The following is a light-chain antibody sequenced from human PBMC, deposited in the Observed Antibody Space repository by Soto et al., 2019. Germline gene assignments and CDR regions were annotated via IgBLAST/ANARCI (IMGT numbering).Light chain of an antibody. CDR3: QHYGNAPPYT. Sequence: EIVLTQSPGTLSLSPGERASLSCRASQSISSTYLAWHQQKPGQAPSLLIYDASSRATGTPDRFSGSGSGTDLTLTISRLKPEDFAEYYCQHYGNAPPYTFGPGTMLEIK. CDR2: DAS. CDR1: QSISSTY. V-gene: IGKV3-20*01. J-gene: IGKJ2*01.